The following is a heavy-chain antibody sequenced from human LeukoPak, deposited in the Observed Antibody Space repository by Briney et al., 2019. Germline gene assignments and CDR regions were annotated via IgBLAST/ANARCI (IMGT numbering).Heavy chain of an antibody. CDR2: ISGDGGST. CDR1: GFTFDDYV. Sequence: GGSLTLSCAASGFTFDDYVMHWVRQAPGKGLEWVALISGDGGSTYYADSVKSRFTITRKNSKNSLYLQKNSRRTEDTALFYCAKDMERSFDYWGQGTLVTVSS. D-gene: IGHD1-26*01. V-gene: IGHV3-43*02. CDR3: AKDMERSFDY. J-gene: IGHJ4*02.